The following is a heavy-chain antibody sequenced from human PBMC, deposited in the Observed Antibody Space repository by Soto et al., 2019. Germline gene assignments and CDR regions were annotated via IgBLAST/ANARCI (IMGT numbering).Heavy chain of an antibody. J-gene: IGHJ4*02. CDR3: AKDYSSVWSRGIDF. CDR1: GFTFRNHA. CDR2: IGDAGVRT. V-gene: IGHV3-23*01. Sequence: PRLSCVASGFTFRNHAMNWVRRAAGKGLEWVSAIGDAGVRTNYADSVRGRFTVSRDNSKNTLYLQMNTLRAEDTAVYYCAKDYSSVWSRGIDFWGQGTLVTVSS. D-gene: IGHD6-19*01.